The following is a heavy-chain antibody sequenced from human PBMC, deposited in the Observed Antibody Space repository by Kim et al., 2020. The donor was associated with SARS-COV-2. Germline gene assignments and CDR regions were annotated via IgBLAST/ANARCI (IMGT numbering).Heavy chain of an antibody. D-gene: IGHD2-15*01. J-gene: IGHJ4*02. V-gene: IGHV3-53*01. CDR3: ARYHEDGYFDY. Sequence: TDYEDSVTGRFTISRNESKNTMYLQMNSRRAEDTAVYDCARYHEDGYFDYWGQGTLVTVSS. CDR2: T.